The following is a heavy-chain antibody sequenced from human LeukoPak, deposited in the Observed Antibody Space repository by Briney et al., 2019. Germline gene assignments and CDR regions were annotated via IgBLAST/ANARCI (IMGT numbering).Heavy chain of an antibody. J-gene: IGHJ4*02. CDR1: GFTFSAYW. V-gene: IGHV3-74*01. CDR3: ARDSPITGTYLWFFDY. CDR2: INGAGSST. Sequence: PGGSLRLSCAASGFTFSAYWMHWVRQLPGKGLVWLSRINGAGSSTNYAASLKGPFTLSRDNPKHPLYLQMNSLRAEDTAIYYGARDSPITGTYLWFFDYWGQGALVTVSS. D-gene: IGHD5/OR15-5a*01.